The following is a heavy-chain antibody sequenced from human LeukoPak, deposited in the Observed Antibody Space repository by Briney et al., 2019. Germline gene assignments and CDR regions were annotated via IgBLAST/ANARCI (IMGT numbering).Heavy chain of an antibody. V-gene: IGHV3-53*01. D-gene: IGHD3-22*01. CDR1: GFTVSSNY. CDR2: IYSAGST. CDR3: ARDVGYYYDGSGVY. J-gene: IGHJ4*02. Sequence: GGSLRLSCAASGFTVSSNYMSWVRQAPGKGLEWVSVIYSAGSTYYADSVKGRFTISRDNSKNTLYLQMHSLRAEDTAVYYCARDVGYYYDGSGVYWGQGTLVTVFS.